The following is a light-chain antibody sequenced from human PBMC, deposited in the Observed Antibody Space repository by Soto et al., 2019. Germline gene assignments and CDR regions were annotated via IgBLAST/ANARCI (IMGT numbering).Light chain of an antibody. Sequence: QSVLTQPPSASGSPGQSVTISCTGASSDVGGYNFVSWYQHHPGKAPSLMIYDVTQRPSGVPDRFSGSKSGNTASLTVSGLQVDDEAYYYCSSYAGSSIPVAFGGGTQLTVL. CDR3: SSYAGSSIPVA. CDR2: DVT. J-gene: IGLJ2*01. V-gene: IGLV2-8*01. CDR1: SSDVGGYNF.